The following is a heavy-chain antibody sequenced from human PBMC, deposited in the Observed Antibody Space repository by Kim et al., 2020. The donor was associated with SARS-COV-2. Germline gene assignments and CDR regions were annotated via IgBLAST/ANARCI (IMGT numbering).Heavy chain of an antibody. J-gene: IGHJ4*02. D-gene: IGHD1-7*01. V-gene: IGHV1-2*02. Sequence: YAQKFQGRVTMTRDTSISTAYMELSRLRSDDTAVYYCARGENWNYGVIDYWGQGTLVTVSS. CDR3: ARGENWNYGVIDY.